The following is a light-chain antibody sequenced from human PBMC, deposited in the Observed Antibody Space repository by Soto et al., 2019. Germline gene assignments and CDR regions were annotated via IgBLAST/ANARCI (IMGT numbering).Light chain of an antibody. CDR1: SSTIGNRD. J-gene: IGLJ2*01. CDR2: DNN. CDR3: EAWDSSLNARL. Sequence: QSVLTQPPSVSAAPGQKVTISCSGSSSTIGNRDVSWYQQFPGKAPKLLIFDNNQRPSGIPDRVSGSKSGTSATLGITGLQTGDEADYYCEAWDSSLNARLFGGGTKLTVL. V-gene: IGLV1-51*01.